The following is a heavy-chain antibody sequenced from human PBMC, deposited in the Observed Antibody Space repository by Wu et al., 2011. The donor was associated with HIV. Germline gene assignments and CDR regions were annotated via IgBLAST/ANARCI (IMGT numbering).Heavy chain of an antibody. Sequence: YTFTGYYVHWVRQAPGQGLEWMGWINPNSGGTNYAQKFQGRVTMTRDTSISTAYMELSRLRSDDTAVYYCARTLLPTNAFDIWGQGTMVTVSS. J-gene: IGHJ3*02. D-gene: IGHD3-22*01. V-gene: IGHV1-2*02. CDR3: ARTLLPTNAFDI. CDR1: YTFTGYY. CDR2: INPNSGGT.